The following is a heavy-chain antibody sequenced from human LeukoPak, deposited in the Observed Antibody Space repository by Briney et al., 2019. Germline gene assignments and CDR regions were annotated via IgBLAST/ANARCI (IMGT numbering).Heavy chain of an antibody. CDR1: GLTVRSNY. D-gene: IGHD2-2*03. CDR2: IYSGDST. J-gene: IGHJ6*03. Sequence: GGSLRLSCAASGLTVRSNYMSWVRQAPGKGLEWVSVIYSGDSTYYADSVKGRFTISRDNSKNTLYLQMNSLRAEDTAVYYCAKDLDRYYYYYMDVWGKGTTVTISS. CDR3: AKDLDRYYYYYMDV. V-gene: IGHV3-53*05.